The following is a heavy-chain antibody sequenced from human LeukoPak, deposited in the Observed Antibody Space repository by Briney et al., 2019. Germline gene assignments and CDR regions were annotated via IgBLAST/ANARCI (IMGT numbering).Heavy chain of an antibody. V-gene: IGHV3-30-3*01. CDR1: GFTFSDYY. J-gene: IGHJ4*02. Sequence: PGGSLRLSCAASGFTFSDYYMSWIRQAPGKGLEWVAVISYDGSNKYYADSVKGRFTISRDNSKNTLYLQMNSLRAEDTAMYYCARGGYSTSAGRVFDSWGQGPLATVSS. CDR3: ARGGYSTSAGRVFDS. D-gene: IGHD5-18*01. CDR2: ISYDGSNK.